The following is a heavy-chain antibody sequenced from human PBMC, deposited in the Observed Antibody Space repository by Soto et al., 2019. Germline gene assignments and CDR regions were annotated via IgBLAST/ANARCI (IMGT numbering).Heavy chain of an antibody. J-gene: IGHJ3*02. Sequence: QVQLVQSGPEVKKPGSSVKVSCKASGGTFSNYAITWVRQAPGQGLDYMGGSIPEFGSANSAQKFQESARIRSMRSLSNAHLQLTGLTSDDDSVKYCAIGLGASFENTCPIWDAGLDIWGQVTLVNVS. CDR1: GGTFSNYA. D-gene: IGHD2-8*02. CDR2: SIPEFGSA. V-gene: IGHV1-69*06. CDR3: AIGLGASFENTCPIWDAGLDI.